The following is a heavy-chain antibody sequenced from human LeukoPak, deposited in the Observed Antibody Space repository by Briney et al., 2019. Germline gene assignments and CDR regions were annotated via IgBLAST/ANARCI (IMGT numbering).Heavy chain of an antibody. Sequence: SETLSLTCTVSGYSISSGYYWGWIRQPPGKGLEWIGSIYHSGSTYYNPSLKSRVTISVDTSKNQFSLKLSSVTAADTAVYYCARGGQLERLGFDYWGQGTLVTVSS. CDR2: IYHSGST. J-gene: IGHJ4*02. D-gene: IGHD1-1*01. CDR1: GYSISSGYY. CDR3: ARGGQLERLGFDY. V-gene: IGHV4-38-2*02.